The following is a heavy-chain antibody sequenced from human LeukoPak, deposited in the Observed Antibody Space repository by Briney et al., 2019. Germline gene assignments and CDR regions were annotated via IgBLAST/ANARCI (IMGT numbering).Heavy chain of an antibody. D-gene: IGHD6-19*01. J-gene: IGHJ4*02. Sequence: GGSLRLSCAASGFPFSSYEMNWVRQAPGKGLEWVSYISSSGNAIYYADSVKGRFTISRDNAKNSLYLQMNSLRAEDTAVYYCAKDRGSGWYHDYWGQGTLVTVSS. CDR1: GFPFSSYE. CDR3: AKDRGSGWYHDY. V-gene: IGHV3-48*03. CDR2: ISSSGNAI.